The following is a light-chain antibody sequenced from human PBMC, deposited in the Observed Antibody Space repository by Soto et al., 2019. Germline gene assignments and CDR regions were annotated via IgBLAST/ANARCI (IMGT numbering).Light chain of an antibody. CDR2: DAS. CDR3: QQRSNWPVT. V-gene: IGKV3-11*01. Sequence: EIVLTQSPATLSLSPGERATLSCRASQSVSSYLAWYQQKPGQAPRLLIYDASNRATGIPARFSGSGSGTDFTLTISSLGPEDFAVYYCQQRSNWPVTFGQGTKV. CDR1: QSVSSY. J-gene: IGKJ1*01.